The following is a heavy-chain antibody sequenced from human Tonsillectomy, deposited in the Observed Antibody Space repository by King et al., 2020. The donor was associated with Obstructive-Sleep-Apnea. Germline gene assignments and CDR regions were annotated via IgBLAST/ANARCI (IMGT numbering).Heavy chain of an antibody. J-gene: IGHJ3*02. V-gene: IGHV4-31*03. CDR2: IYYSGST. D-gene: IGHD3-22*01. Sequence: VQLQESGPGLVKPSQTLSLTCTVSGGSISSGGYYWSWIRQHPGKDLELIGYIYYSGSTYYNPSLKSRVTISVDPPKNQFSLKLRSVTAADTAVYYCAGLERSSGVVHAFDIWGQGTMVTVSS. CDR1: GGSISSGGYY. CDR3: AGLERSSGVVHAFDI.